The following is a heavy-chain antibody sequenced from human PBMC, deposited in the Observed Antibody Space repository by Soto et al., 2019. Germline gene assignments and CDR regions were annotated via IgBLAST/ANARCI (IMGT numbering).Heavy chain of an antibody. CDR1: GYTFTGYY. CDR2: INPNSGGT. D-gene: IGHD3-22*01. CDR3: ARYYYAGSVYYDY. J-gene: IGHJ4*02. Sequence: AASVKVSCKASGYTFTGYYLHWVRQAPGQGLEWMGWINPNSGGTDYAQKFQGRVTMTRDTSISTAYMELSRLRSDDTALYYCARYYYAGSVYYDYWGQGTLVTVSS. V-gene: IGHV1-2*02.